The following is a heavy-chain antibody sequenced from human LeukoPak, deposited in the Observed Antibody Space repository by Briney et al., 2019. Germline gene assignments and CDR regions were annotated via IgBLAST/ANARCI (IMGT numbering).Heavy chain of an antibody. CDR1: GFLFRDYW. D-gene: IGHD6-13*01. Sequence: GGSVTLSCEASGFLFRDYWMTWVRQAPGKGLEWVANVKQDGTEKFYVDSVKGRFTISRDNGKNSLYLQMNSLRVEDTAIYYCARAGGTSWADYWGQGTLVTVSS. V-gene: IGHV3-7*01. J-gene: IGHJ4*02. CDR2: VKQDGTEK. CDR3: ARAGGTSWADY.